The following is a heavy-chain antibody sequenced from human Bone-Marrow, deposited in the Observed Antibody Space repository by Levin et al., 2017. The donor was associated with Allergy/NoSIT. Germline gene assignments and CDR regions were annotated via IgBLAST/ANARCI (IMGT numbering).Heavy chain of an antibody. CDR2: IYSGGST. J-gene: IGHJ6*02. CDR1: GFTVSSNY. Sequence: GGSLRLSCAASGFTVSSNYMSWVRQAPGKGLEWVSVIYSGGSTYYADSVKGRFTISRDNSKNTLYLQMNSLRAEDTAVYYCARELPAAMGYYYYGMDVWGQGTTVTVSS. V-gene: IGHV3-53*01. CDR3: ARELPAAMGYYYYGMDV. D-gene: IGHD2-2*01.